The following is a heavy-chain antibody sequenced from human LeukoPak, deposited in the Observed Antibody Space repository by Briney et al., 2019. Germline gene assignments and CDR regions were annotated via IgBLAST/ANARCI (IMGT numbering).Heavy chain of an antibody. D-gene: IGHD3-10*01. CDR3: AKDSPNMVRGVIGVWTRIRNPRYYYYYMDV. J-gene: IGHJ6*03. Sequence: SETLSLTCTVSGGSISSSSYYWGWIRQPPGKGLEWIGSIYYSGSTYYNPSLKSRVTISVDTSKNQFSLKLSSVTAADTAVYYCAKDSPNMVRGVIGVWTRIRNPRYYYYYMDVWGKGTTVTISS. CDR1: GGSISSSSYY. V-gene: IGHV4-39*07. CDR2: IYYSGST.